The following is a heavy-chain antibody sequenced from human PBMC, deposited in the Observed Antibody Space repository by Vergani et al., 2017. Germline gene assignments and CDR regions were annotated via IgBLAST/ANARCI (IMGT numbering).Heavy chain of an antibody. J-gene: IGHJ4*02. CDR2: LTGGGGST. CDR3: VKDAGSYANFFDS. CDR1: GFTFSTYA. Sequence: EVQLLESGGSLKQPGGSVRLSCAASGFTFSTYAMHWVRQAPGKGLEWVSALTGGGGSTYYADSFKGRFIISRDNSRDTLYLQMNSLRPEETATYYCVKDAGSYANFFDSWGQGTLVTVSS. D-gene: IGHD2-15*01. V-gene: IGHV3-23*01.